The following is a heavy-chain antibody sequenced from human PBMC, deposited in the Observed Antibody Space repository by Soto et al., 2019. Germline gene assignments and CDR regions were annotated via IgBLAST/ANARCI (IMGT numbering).Heavy chain of an antibody. V-gene: IGHV1-18*01. Sequence: QVQLVQSGAEVKKPGASVKVSCKASGYTFTSYGISWVRQAPGQGLEWMGWISAYNGNTNYAQKLQGRVTMTTDTPRSTAYRGRGGLRSDDPAVFSWGREDPPSLTWGQGTLVTVSS. CDR1: GYTFTSYG. J-gene: IGHJ5*02. CDR2: ISAYNGNT. CDR3: GREDPPSLT. D-gene: IGHD2-2*01.